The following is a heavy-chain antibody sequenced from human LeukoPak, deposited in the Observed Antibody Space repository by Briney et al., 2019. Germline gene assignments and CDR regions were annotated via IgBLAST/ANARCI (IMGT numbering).Heavy chain of an antibody. CDR3: ARDGNYYGSGSSNWFDP. D-gene: IGHD3-10*01. J-gene: IGHJ5*02. V-gene: IGHV1-69*06. Sequence: GASVKVSCKASGGTFSSYAISWVRQAPGQGLEWMGGIIPIFGTANYAQKFQGRVTITADKSTSTAYMELSSLRSEDTAVYYCARDGNYYGSGSSNWFDPWGQGTPVTVSS. CDR2: IIPIFGTA. CDR1: GGTFSSYA.